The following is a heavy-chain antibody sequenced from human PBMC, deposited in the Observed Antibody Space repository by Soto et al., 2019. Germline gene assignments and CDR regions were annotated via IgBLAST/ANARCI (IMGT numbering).Heavy chain of an antibody. CDR3: AITAPYFSGGSCYPWNRFDS. J-gene: IGHJ5*01. V-gene: IGHV1-18*01. CDR2: ISAYNGNT. Sequence: GASVKVSCKASGYTFTSYGISWVRQAPGQGLEWMGWISAYNGNTNYAQKLQGRVTMTTDTSTSTTYMELRSLRSDDTAVYYCAITAPYFSGGSCYPWNRFDSWGQGTLVTVSS. CDR1: GYTFTSYG. D-gene: IGHD2-15*01.